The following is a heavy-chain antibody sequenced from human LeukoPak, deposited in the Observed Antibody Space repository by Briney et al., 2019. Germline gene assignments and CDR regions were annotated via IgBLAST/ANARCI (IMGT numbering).Heavy chain of an antibody. Sequence: PSETLSLTCAVYGGSFSGYYWSWVRQAPGKGLEWVSAISGSGGSTYYADSVKGRFTISRDNSKNTLYLQMNSLRAEDTAVYYCAKFTAAYDYWGQGTLVTVSS. CDR2: ISGSGGST. V-gene: IGHV3-23*01. CDR3: AKFTAAYDY. CDR1: GGSFSGYY. J-gene: IGHJ4*02. D-gene: IGHD2-2*01.